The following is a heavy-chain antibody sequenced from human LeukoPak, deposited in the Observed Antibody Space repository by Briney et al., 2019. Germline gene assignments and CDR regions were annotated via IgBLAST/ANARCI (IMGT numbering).Heavy chain of an antibody. Sequence: GGSLRLSCAASGFTFSSYSMNWVRQAPGKGLEWVSYISSSGSTIYYADSVKGRFTISRDNAKSSLYLQMNSLRAEDTAVYYCAELGITMIGGVWGKGTTVTVSS. D-gene: IGHD3-10*02. CDR1: GFTFSSYS. CDR3: AELGITMIGGV. V-gene: IGHV3-48*04. J-gene: IGHJ6*04. CDR2: ISSSGSTI.